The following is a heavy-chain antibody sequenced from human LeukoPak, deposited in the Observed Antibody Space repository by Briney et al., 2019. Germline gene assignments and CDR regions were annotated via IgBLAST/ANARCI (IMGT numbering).Heavy chain of an antibody. Sequence: KGXXGXGRIKRKXXGGATEYAGPVKGRFTISRDDSKNTLYLQMNGLKTEDTAVYYCTTASDIVVVVAATYYDAFDIWGQGTMVTVSS. V-gene: IGHV3-15*01. D-gene: IGHD2-15*01. CDR2: IKRKXXGGAT. J-gene: IGHJ3*02. CDR3: TTASDIVVVVAATYYDAFDI.